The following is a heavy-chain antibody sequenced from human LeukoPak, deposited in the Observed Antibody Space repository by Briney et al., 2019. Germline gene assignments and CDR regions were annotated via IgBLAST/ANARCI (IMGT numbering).Heavy chain of an antibody. CDR3: ARIPAYQLLEDYYYYMDV. V-gene: IGHV1-18*01. J-gene: IGHJ6*03. Sequence: GASVKVSCKASGYTFTSYGISWVRQAPGQVLEWMGWISAYNGNTNYAQKLQGRVTMTTDTSTSTAYMELRSLRSDDTAVYYCARIPAYQLLEDYYYYMDVWGKGTTVTISS. CDR2: ISAYNGNT. CDR1: GYTFTSYG. D-gene: IGHD2-2*01.